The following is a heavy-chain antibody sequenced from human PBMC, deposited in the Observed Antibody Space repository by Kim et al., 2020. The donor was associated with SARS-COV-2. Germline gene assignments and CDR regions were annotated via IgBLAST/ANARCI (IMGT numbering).Heavy chain of an antibody. CDR2: IWYDGSNK. V-gene: IGHV3-33*01. Sequence: GGSLRLSCATSGFTFSNYAMHWVRQAPDKGLEWVALIWYDGSNKYYADSVKGRFTISRDNSKNTLYLLMNSLRADDTAVYYCATAADYYGSGRQDYWGRGTLVTVSS. CDR3: ATAADYYGSGRQDY. J-gene: IGHJ4*02. D-gene: IGHD3-10*01. CDR1: GFTFSNYA.